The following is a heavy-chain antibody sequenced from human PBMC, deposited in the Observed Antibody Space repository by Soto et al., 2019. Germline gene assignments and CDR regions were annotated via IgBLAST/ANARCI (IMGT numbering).Heavy chain of an antibody. V-gene: IGHV3-33*01. CDR1: FNIVNYG. J-gene: IGHJ4*02. D-gene: IGHD6-19*01. CDR2: IWYDGSNK. Sequence: FNIVNYGIRRIRKAPGKGLEWVAVIWYDGSNKYYADSVKGRFTISRDNSKNTLYLQMNSLRAEDMAVYYSTRAEGRGWSFDYWGQGTLVTSPQ. CDR3: TRAEGRGWSFDY.